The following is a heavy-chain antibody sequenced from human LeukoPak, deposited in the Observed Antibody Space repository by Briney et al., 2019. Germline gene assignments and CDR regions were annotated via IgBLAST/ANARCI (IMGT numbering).Heavy chain of an antibody. D-gene: IGHD2-2*01. CDR1: GYTLTELS. CDR2: FDPEGGET. Sequence: ASVKVSCKVSGYTLTELSMHWVRQAPAKGLEGMGGFDPEGGETIYAQKLQGRVTIPEDTSTDTDYMELSSLRSEDTAVYYCATDVTEYCSTTSCYPYYWGQGTLVTVSS. CDR3: ATDVTEYCSTTSCYPYY. V-gene: IGHV1-24*01. J-gene: IGHJ4*02.